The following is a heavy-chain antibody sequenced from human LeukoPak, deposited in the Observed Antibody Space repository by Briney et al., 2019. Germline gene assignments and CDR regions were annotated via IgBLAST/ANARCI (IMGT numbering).Heavy chain of an antibody. CDR1: GGSISSYY. CDR3: ARANWNHDIDY. D-gene: IGHD1-20*01. Sequence: SETLPLTCTVSGGSISSYYWSWIRQPPGKGLEWIGYIYYSGSTNYNPSLKSRVTISVDTSKNQFSLKLSSVTAADTAVYYCARANWNHDIDYWGQGTLVTVSS. V-gene: IGHV4-59*01. J-gene: IGHJ4*02. CDR2: IYYSGST.